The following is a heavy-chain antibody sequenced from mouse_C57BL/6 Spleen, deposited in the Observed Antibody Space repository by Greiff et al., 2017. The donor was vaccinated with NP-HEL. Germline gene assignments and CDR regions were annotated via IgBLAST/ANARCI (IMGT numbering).Heavy chain of an antibody. CDR1: GYTFTSYW. V-gene: IGHV1-61*01. CDR2: IYPSDSET. D-gene: IGHD3-3*01. CDR3: AREAGTSNFDY. J-gene: IGHJ2*01. Sequence: VQLQQPGAELVRPGSSVKLSCKASGYTFTSYWMDWVKQRPGQGLEWIGNIYPSDSETHYNQKFKDKATLTVDKSSSTAYMQLSSLTSEDSAVYYCAREAGTSNFDYWGQGTTLTVSS.